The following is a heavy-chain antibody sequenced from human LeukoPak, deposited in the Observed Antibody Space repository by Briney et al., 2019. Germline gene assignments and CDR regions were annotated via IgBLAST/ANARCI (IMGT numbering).Heavy chain of an antibody. J-gene: IGHJ6*03. CDR3: ARTPDDLWSGSPLHYYNYMDV. V-gene: IGHV5-51*01. D-gene: IGHD3-3*01. CDR1: GYSVTSHW. CDR2: IYPDDSDT. Sequence: GESLKISCKGSGYSVTSHWIAWVRQMPGKGLEWMGIIYPDDSDTRYSPSFQGQVTISADKSINTAYLHWSSLKASDTAMYYCARTPDDLWSGSPLHYYNYMDVWGKGTTVTVSS.